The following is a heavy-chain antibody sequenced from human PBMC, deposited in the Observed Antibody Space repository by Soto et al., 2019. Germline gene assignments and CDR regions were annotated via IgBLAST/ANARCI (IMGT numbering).Heavy chain of an antibody. CDR3: VRDRYSSSGWFDP. J-gene: IGHJ5*02. V-gene: IGHV6-1*01. CDR2: TYYRSRFFS. D-gene: IGHD3-10*01. CDR1: GDSVSSYSAA. Sequence: SQTLSLPCAISGDSVSSYSAAWNWIGQSPSGGLEWLGRTYYRSRFFSDYAESVKSRIIINPDTSKNQFSLQLKSVTPEGTAVYYCVRDRYSSSGWFDPWGQGPPVTVSA.